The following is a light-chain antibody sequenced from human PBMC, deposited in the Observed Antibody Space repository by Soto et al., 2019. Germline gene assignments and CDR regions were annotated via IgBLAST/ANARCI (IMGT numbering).Light chain of an antibody. J-gene: IGKJ1*01. CDR1: QSVSSN. CDR3: QQYINLPPVT. CDR2: GAS. V-gene: IGKV3-15*01. Sequence: EIVLTQSPCTLSSSPGERATLSCRASQSVSSNLAWYQQKPGQAPRLLIYGASTRATGIPARFSGSGSGTEFTLTISSLQSEDFATYYCQQYINLPPVTFGQGTKVDIK.